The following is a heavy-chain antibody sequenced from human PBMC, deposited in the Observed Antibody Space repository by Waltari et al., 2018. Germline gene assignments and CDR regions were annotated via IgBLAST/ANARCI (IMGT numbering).Heavy chain of an antibody. CDR1: GFTVSSNY. CDR2: IYSGGST. J-gene: IGHJ4*02. D-gene: IGHD6-6*01. V-gene: IGHV3-53*01. CDR3: ARCLYSSSSGYFDY. Sequence: EVQLVESGGGLIQPGGSLRLSCAASGFTVSSNYMSWVRQAPGKGLERVSVIYSGGSTYSADAVTVPFTISRDNSKNTLDLQMNSLRAEDTAVYYCARCLYSSSSGYFDYWGQGTLVTVSS.